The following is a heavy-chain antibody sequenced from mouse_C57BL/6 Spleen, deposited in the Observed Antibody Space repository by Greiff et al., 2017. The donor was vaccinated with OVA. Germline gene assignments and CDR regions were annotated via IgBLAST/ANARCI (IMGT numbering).Heavy chain of an antibody. Sequence: VQLQQPGAELVKPGASVKLSCKASGYTFTSYWMHWVKRRPGRGLEWIGRIDPNSGGTKYNEKFKSKATLTVDKPSSTAYMQLSSLTSEDSAVYYCARLYSTGEYYFDYWGQGTTLTVSS. J-gene: IGHJ2*01. V-gene: IGHV1-72*01. CDR3: ARLYSTGEYYFDY. CDR1: GYTFTSYW. D-gene: IGHD2-5*01. CDR2: IDPNSGGT.